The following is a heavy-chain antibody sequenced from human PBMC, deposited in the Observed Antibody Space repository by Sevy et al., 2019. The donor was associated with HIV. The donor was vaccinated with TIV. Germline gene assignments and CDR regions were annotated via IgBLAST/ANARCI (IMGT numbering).Heavy chain of an antibody. Sequence: GGSLRLSCAASGFTFNTYTMNWVRQTPGKGLEWVSSITSSSGYIYYADSVKGRFAISRDNGENSLYPQMDSLRVEDTGVYYCAREHSGGSYYFDNWGQGAHVTVSS. CDR3: AREHSGGSYYFDN. CDR1: GFTFNTYT. J-gene: IGHJ5*02. D-gene: IGHD3-22*01. CDR2: ITSSSGYI. V-gene: IGHV3-21*01.